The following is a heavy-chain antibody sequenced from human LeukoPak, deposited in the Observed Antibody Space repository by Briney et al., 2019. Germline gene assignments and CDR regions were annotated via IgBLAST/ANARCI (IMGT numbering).Heavy chain of an antibody. CDR3: ATVAGTTLDY. CDR2: IYYSGST. CDR1: GGSVSSGSYY. J-gene: IGHJ4*02. V-gene: IGHV4-61*01. D-gene: IGHD1-7*01. Sequence: PSETLSLTCTVPGGSVSSGSYYWSWIRQPPGKGLEWIGYIYYSGSTNYNPSLKSRVTISVDTSKNQFSLKLSSVTAADTAVYYCATVAGTTLDYWGQGTLVTVSS.